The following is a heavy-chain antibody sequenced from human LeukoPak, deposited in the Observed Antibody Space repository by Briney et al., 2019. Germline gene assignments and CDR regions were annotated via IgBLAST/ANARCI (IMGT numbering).Heavy chain of an antibody. J-gene: IGHJ4*02. D-gene: IGHD6-25*01. CDR1: GGSISSSSYY. CDR3: ARDSSGWNYFDL. V-gene: IGHV4-39*07. CDR2: IYYSGST. Sequence: PSETLSLTCTVSGGSISSSSYYWGWIRQPPGKGLEWIGSIYYSGSTYYNPSLKSRVTISVDTSKNQFSLKLSSMTAADTAVYFCARDSSGWNYFDLWGQGTLVTVSS.